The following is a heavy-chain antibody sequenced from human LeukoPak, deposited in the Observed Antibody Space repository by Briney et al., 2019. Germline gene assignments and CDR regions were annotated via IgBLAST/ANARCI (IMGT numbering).Heavy chain of an antibody. Sequence: GGSLRLSCAASGFTFSSYGMHWVRQAPGKGLEWVAVISYDGSNKYYADSVKGRFSISRDNSKNTLYLQMNSLRAEDTAVYYCARVPPRQLVGDYWGQGTLVTVSS. V-gene: IGHV3-30*03. D-gene: IGHD6-13*01. J-gene: IGHJ4*02. CDR3: ARVPPRQLVGDY. CDR2: ISYDGSNK. CDR1: GFTFSSYG.